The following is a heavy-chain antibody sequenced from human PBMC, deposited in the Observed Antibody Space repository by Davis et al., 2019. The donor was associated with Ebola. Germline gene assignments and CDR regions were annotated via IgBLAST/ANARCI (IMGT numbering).Heavy chain of an antibody. CDR3: AKDGYYYDSSGYYGSFVDY. CDR1: GFTFSSYW. J-gene: IGHJ4*02. CDR2: INSDGSST. Sequence: GESLKISCAASGFTFSSYWMHWVRQAPGKGLVWVSRINSDGSSTSYADSVKGRFTISRDNSKNTLYLQMNSLRAEDTAVYYCAKDGYYYDSSGYYGSFVDYWGQGTLVTVSS. D-gene: IGHD3-22*01. V-gene: IGHV3-74*01.